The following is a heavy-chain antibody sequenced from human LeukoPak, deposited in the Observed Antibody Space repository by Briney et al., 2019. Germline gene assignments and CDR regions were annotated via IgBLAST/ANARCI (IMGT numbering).Heavy chain of an antibody. Sequence: GALRLSCAASWFTVRTQYMSWGRPAPGEGVGWVSIIYSGGSTSYADSVRGRFTISRDNSKNTLYLQMNSLRAEDTAVYYCARARIAAAAYYFDYWGQGTLATVSS. V-gene: IGHV3-53*01. D-gene: IGHD6-13*01. CDR3: ARARIAAAAYYFDY. J-gene: IGHJ4*02. CDR2: IYSGGST. CDR1: WFTVRTQY.